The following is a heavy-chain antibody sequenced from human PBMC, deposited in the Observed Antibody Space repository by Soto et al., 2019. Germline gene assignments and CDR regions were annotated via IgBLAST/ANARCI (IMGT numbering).Heavy chain of an antibody. CDR2: INPSGGYT. V-gene: IGHV1-46*03. J-gene: IGHJ5*02. D-gene: IGHD2-21*02. CDR1: GYTFSSYY. Sequence: ASVKVSCKASGYTFSSYYMNWVRQAPGQGLEWLGIINPSGGYTTYAQRFLGRVTMTSDTSTSTVHMELGSLTSEDTAVYYCARGGFIVVVTAPYYHWGQGTLVTVSS. CDR3: ARGGFIVVVTAPYYH.